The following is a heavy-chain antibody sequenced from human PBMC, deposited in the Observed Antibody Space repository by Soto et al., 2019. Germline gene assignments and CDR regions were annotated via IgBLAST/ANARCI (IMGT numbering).Heavy chain of an antibody. CDR3: TRLDSSSWAFDY. CDR1: GFTFSSYW. Sequence: HPGGSLRLSCAASGFTFSSYWMNWVRQGPGKGLVWVSRINSDGSDTSYADSVKGRLTISRDNAKNTLYLQMNSLRAEDTAVYYCTRLDSSSWAFDYWGQGTLVTVSS. J-gene: IGHJ4*02. V-gene: IGHV3-74*01. CDR2: INSDGSDT. D-gene: IGHD6-13*01.